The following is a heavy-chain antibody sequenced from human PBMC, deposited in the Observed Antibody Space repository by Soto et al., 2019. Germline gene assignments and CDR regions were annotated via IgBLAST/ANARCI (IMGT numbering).Heavy chain of an antibody. J-gene: IGHJ5*02. Sequence: SETLSLTCTVTGGSINTYYWSWIRQSAGKGLEWIGRVYTTGSTNYNPSLKSRVTISVDTSRNQFSLSLRSVTAADTAVYYCARDFNCICDDLADMRWNLDLWGQGTRVTV. D-gene: IGHD3-3*01. CDR2: VYTTGST. CDR1: GGSINTYY. CDR3: ARDFNCICDDLADMRWNLDL. V-gene: IGHV4-4*07.